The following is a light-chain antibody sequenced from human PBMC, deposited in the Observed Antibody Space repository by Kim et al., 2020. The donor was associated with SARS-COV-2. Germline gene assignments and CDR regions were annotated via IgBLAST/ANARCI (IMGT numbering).Light chain of an antibody. CDR1: RLRSYY. Sequence: SSYLTQDPAVSAALGQTVRITCQGDRLRSYYATWYQQKPGQAPIVVIYGKNNRPSGIPDRFSGSNSGNTASLTITGTQAGDEADYYCNSRDSNANVVFGGGTQLTVL. CDR3: NSRDSNANVV. J-gene: IGLJ2*01. CDR2: GKN. V-gene: IGLV3-19*01.